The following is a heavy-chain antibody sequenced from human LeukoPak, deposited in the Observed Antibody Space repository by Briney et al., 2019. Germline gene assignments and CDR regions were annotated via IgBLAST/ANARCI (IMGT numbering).Heavy chain of an antibody. V-gene: IGHV4-34*01. D-gene: IGHD5-24*01. Sequence: KPSETLSLTCAVYGGSFSGYYWSWIRQPPGKGLEWIGEINHSGSTNYNPSLKSRVTISVDKSKNQFSLKLSSVTAADTAVYYCARADGYNFGTSRAFGYWGQGTLVTVSS. CDR2: INHSGST. J-gene: IGHJ4*02. CDR1: GGSFSGYY. CDR3: ARADGYNFGTSRAFGY.